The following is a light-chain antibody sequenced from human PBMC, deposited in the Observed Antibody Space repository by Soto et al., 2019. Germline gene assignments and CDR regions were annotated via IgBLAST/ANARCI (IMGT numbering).Light chain of an antibody. V-gene: IGLV1-44*01. J-gene: IGLJ2*01. CDR2: GNN. Sequence: QSVLTQPPSASGTPGQGLIISCSGSSSNIGSNYVNWYQQLPGTAPKLLIYGNNQRPSGVPDRFSGSRSGTSASLAISGLQSEDEADYYCVAWDDSLNGHVVFGGGTKVTVL. CDR3: VAWDDSLNGHVV. CDR1: SSNIGSNY.